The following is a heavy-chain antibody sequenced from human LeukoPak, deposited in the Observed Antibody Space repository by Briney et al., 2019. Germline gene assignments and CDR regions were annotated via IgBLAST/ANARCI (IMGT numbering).Heavy chain of an antibody. D-gene: IGHD2-15*01. Sequence: ASVKVSCKASGYTFNSYALNWVRQAPGQGLEWMGWINTNTGNPTYAQGFTGRFVFSLDTSVSTAYVEISSLKAEDTAVYYCARARYCIGSTCPAGYYGMDVWGQGTTVTVSS. J-gene: IGHJ6*02. CDR3: ARARYCIGSTCPAGYYGMDV. CDR1: GYTFNSYA. V-gene: IGHV7-4-1*02. CDR2: INTNTGNP.